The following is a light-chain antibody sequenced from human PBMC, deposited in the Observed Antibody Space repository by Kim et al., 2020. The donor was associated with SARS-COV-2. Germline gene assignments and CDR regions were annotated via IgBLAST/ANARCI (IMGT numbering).Light chain of an antibody. J-gene: IGLJ3*02. V-gene: IGLV3-1*01. CDR3: QTWDSSTWV. CDR2: QDK. CDR1: RLGDKY. Sequence: VYPGQTASITCSGDRLGDKYASWYRQKPGQSPVVVIYQDKKRPSEIPERFTGSNYGNTATLTISGTQAMDEADYYCQTWDSSTWVFGGGTQLTVL.